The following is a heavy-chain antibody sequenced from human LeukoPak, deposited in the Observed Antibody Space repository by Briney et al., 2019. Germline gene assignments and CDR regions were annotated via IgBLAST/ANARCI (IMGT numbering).Heavy chain of an antibody. V-gene: IGHV3-64D*06. CDR2: ISSYGDST. CDR1: GFTFSRFA. D-gene: IGHD6-19*01. J-gene: IGHJ4*02. Sequence: GWSLRLSCSASGFTFSRFAMHWVRQAPGKGLEFVSAISSYGDSTYYADSVKGRFTISRDNSKNTLYLQMSSLRAEDTAVYYCAKDLDSSGWYGGPPTPLDYWGQGTLVTVSS. CDR3: AKDLDSSGWYGGPPTPLDY.